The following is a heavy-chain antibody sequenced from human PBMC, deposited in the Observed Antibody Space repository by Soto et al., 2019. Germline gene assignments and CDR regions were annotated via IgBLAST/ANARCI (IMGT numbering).Heavy chain of an antibody. CDR1: GFTFSSYG. J-gene: IGHJ4*02. D-gene: IGHD5-18*01. CDR3: AIVLSGYSYGNFDY. V-gene: IGHV3-33*01. Sequence: GGSLRLSCAASGFTFSSYGMHWVRQAPGKGLEWVAVIWYDGSNKYYADSVKGRFTISRDNSKNTLYLQMNSLRAEDTAVYYCAIVLSGYSYGNFDYWGQGTLVTVSS. CDR2: IWYDGSNK.